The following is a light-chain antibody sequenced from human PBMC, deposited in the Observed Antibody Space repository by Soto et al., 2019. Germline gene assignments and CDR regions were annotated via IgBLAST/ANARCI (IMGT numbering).Light chain of an antibody. CDR3: QKYDSAPWT. CDR1: QGISNY. Sequence: EIQMTQSPSSLSASVGDRVTITCRASQGISNYLAWYQQKPGKVPKLLIYGASTLQSGVPSRLSGSGSGTDFTLIINSLQPADVATYYCQKYDSAPWTFGQGTKVEIK. CDR2: GAS. V-gene: IGKV1-27*01. J-gene: IGKJ1*01.